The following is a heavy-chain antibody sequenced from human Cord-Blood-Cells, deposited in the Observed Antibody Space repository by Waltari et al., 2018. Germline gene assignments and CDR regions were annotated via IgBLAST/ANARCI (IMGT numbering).Heavy chain of an antibody. V-gene: IGHV3-23*04. CDR2: ISCSGVSI. D-gene: IGHD6-6*01. CDR1: GFPFSSHA. J-gene: IGHJ4*02. CDR3: AKERGYSSSYYVDY. Sequence: EVQLVESGGGLVQPGGSLRLSCAASGFPFSSHAMIWVRQAPGKGLEWVSDISCSGVSIYYAGSLKGRFTISRDNSKNTLYLQMNSLRAEDMAVYYCAKERGYSSSYYVDYWGQGTLVTVSS.